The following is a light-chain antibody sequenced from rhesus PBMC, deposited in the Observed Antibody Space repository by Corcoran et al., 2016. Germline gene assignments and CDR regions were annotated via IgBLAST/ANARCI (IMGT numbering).Light chain of an antibody. CDR2: GAA. J-gene: IGKJ3*01. CDR3: QQSSNLFT. V-gene: IGKV3-24*04. Sequence: ETVVTQSPATLSLSPGERATLSCRASQRVGSYLAWYQQKPGQAPRLLIYGAASRAIGIPDRFSGSGYGTDFTLTISSLEPEDVVVCNCQQSSNLFTFGPGTKLDIK. CDR1: QRVGSY.